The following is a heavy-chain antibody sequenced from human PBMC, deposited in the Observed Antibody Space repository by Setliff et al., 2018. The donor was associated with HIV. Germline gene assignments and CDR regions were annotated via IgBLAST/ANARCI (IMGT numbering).Heavy chain of an antibody. CDR3: AKGGGNYYDNSVQSYYFDF. CDR1: GFSFSSYG. D-gene: IGHD3-22*01. CDR2: IWYDGSNK. V-gene: IGHV3-33*06. J-gene: IGHJ4*02. Sequence: TGGSLRLSCAASGFSFSSYGMHWVRQAPGKGLEWVAVIWYDGSNKYYADSVKGRFTISRDNSKNTLYLQMNSLRAEDTAVYYCAKGGGNYYDNSVQSYYFDFWGQGTLVTVSS.